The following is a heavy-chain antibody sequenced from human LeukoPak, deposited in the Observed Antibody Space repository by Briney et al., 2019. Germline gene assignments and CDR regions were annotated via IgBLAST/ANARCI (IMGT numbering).Heavy chain of an antibody. Sequence: GSLRLSCAASAFTFSSYSMNWVRQAPGKGLEWVSSISSSGSYIYYADSVKGRFTISRDNAKNSLYLQMNSLRSEDTAVYYCARCRWVRPSSSWYGDFDYWGQGTLVTVSS. CDR1: AFTFSSYS. CDR2: ISSSGSYI. V-gene: IGHV3-21*04. CDR3: ARCRWVRPSSSWYGDFDY. J-gene: IGHJ4*02. D-gene: IGHD6-13*01.